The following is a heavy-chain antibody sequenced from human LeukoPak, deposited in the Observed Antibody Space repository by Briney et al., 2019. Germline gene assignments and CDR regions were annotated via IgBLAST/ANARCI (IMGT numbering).Heavy chain of an antibody. CDR1: GFTFSSYA. D-gene: IGHD6-13*01. CDR2: ISGSGGST. J-gene: IGHJ4*02. V-gene: IGHV3-23*01. Sequence: PGGSLRLSCAASGFTFSSYAMSWVRQAPGKGLEGFSAISGSGGSTYYADSVKGRFTISRDNSKNTLYLQMNSLRAEDTAVYYCAKVGTSREQQLVRVIRGPYYFDYWGQGTLVTVSS. CDR3: AKVGTSREQQLVRVIRGPYYFDY.